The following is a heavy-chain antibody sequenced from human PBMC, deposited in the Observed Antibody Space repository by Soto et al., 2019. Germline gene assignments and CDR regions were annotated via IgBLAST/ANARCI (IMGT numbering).Heavy chain of an antibody. Sequence: AGGSLRLSCAASGFTFSSYAMHWVRQAPGKGLEWVAVISYDGGNKYYADSVKGRFTISRDNSKNTLYLQMNSLRAEDTAVYYCARGYFDWLLLDYWGQGTLVTVSS. D-gene: IGHD3-9*01. CDR2: ISYDGGNK. J-gene: IGHJ4*02. V-gene: IGHV3-30-3*01. CDR1: GFTFSSYA. CDR3: ARGYFDWLLLDY.